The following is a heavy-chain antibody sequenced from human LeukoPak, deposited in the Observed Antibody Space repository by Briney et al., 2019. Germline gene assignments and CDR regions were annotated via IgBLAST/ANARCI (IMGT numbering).Heavy chain of an antibody. CDR3: ASRTGTTGTFDY. Sequence: SETLSLTCTVSGGSISSSSYYWGWIRQPPGKGLEWIGSIYYSGSTYYNPSLKSRVTISVDTSKNQFSLKLSSVTAADTAVYYCASRTGTTGTFDYWGQGTLVTVSS. CDR2: IYYSGST. J-gene: IGHJ4*02. V-gene: IGHV4-39*07. D-gene: IGHD1-1*01. CDR1: GGSISSSSYY.